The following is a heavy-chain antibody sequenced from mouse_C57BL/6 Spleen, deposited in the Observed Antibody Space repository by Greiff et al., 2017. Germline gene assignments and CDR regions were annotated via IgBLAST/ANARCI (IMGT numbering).Heavy chain of an antibody. D-gene: IGHD3-1*01. CDR1: GFNIKDDY. V-gene: IGHV14-4*01. Sequence: VQLQQSGAELVRPGASVKLSCTASGFNIKDDYMHWVKQRPEQGLEWIGWIDPENGDTEYASKFQGKATITADTSSNTASLQLSSLTSEDTAVYYWTTPGYGAYWGQGTLVTVSA. CDR2: IDPENGDT. CDR3: TTPGYGAY. J-gene: IGHJ3*01.